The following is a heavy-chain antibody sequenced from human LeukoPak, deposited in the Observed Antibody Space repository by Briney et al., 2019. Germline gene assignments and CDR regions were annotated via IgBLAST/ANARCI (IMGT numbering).Heavy chain of an antibody. D-gene: IGHD5-18*01. CDR2: IYSGGST. Sequence: GGSLRLSCAASGFTVSSNYMSWVRQAPGKGLEWVSVIYSGGSTYYADSVKGRFTISRDSSKNTLYLQMNSLRAEDTAVYYCASGRPSVGYSYGYNYWGQGTLVTVSS. J-gene: IGHJ4*02. CDR1: GFTVSSNY. V-gene: IGHV3-53*01. CDR3: ASGRPSVGYSYGYNY.